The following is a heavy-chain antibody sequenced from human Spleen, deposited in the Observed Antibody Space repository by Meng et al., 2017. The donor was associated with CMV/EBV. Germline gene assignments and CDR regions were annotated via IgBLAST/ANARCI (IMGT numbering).Heavy chain of an antibody. CDR2: IGTAGDT. Sequence: GESLKISCAASGFTFSSYDMHWVRQATGKGLEWVSAIGTAGDTYYPGSVKGRFTISRENAKNSLYLQMNSLRAGDTAVYYCARHLRLGASGYSSSNGLDVWGQGTTVTSP. D-gene: IGHD6-13*01. J-gene: IGHJ6*02. CDR1: GFTFSSYD. CDR3: ARHLRLGASGYSSSNGLDV. V-gene: IGHV3-13*01.